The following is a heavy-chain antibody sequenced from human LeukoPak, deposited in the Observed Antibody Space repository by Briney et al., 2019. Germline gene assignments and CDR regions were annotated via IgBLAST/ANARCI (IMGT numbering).Heavy chain of an antibody. J-gene: IGHJ6*03. V-gene: IGHV4-34*01. Sequence: SETLSLTCAVYGGSFSGYYWSWIRQPPGKGLEWIGEINHSGSTNYNPSLKSRVTISVDTSKNQFSLKLSSVTAADTAVYYCARSYSSYYCYYMDVWGKGTTVTISS. CDR2: INHSGST. D-gene: IGHD6-13*01. CDR3: ARSYSSYYCYYMDV. CDR1: GGSFSGYY.